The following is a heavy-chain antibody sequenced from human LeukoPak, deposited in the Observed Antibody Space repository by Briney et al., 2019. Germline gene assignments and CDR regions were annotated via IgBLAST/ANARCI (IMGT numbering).Heavy chain of an antibody. Sequence: GGSLRLSCAASGFTFSNAWMNWVRQVPGRGPEWVANVNRDGSETYYLDSVKGRFTISKDNAKNSLYLQMNSLRAEDTALYHCARNNGMDVWGQGTTVIVSS. CDR2: VNRDGSET. J-gene: IGHJ6*02. CDR3: ARNNGMDV. V-gene: IGHV3-7*03. CDR1: GFTFSNAW.